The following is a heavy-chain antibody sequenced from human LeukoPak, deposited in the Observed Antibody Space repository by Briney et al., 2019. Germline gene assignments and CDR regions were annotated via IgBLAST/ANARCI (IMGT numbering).Heavy chain of an antibody. CDR3: AREIVVEYYYYYMDV. CDR2: IYSRGST. CDR1: GGSISSYY. Sequence: KPSETLSLTCTVSGGSISSYYWSWIRQPAGKGLEWIGHIYSRGSTNYNPSLKSRVTMSVDTSKNQFSLRLSSVTAADTAVYYCAREIVVEYYYYYMDVWGKGATVTISS. J-gene: IGHJ6*03. V-gene: IGHV4-4*07. D-gene: IGHD2-21*01.